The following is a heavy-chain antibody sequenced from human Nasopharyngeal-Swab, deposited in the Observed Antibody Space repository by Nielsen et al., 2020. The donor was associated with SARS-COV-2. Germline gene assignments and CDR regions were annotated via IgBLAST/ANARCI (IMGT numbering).Heavy chain of an antibody. V-gene: IGHV5-51*01. CDR1: GYSFTSYW. CDR2: IYPGDSDT. D-gene: IGHD2-15*01. Sequence: GESLKISCTGSGYSFTSYWIGWVRQMPGKGLEWMGIIYPGDSDTRYSPSFKGQVTISADKSISTAYLQWSSLKASDTAMYYCARQRQYCSGGSCYSKWFDPWGQGTLVTVSS. J-gene: IGHJ5*02. CDR3: ARQRQYCSGGSCYSKWFDP.